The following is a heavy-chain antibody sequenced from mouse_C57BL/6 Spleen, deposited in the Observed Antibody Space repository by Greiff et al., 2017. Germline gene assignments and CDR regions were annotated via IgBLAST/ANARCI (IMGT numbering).Heavy chain of an antibody. CDR3: TNYGGYYFYY. CDR1: GYTFTDYE. CDR2: IDPETGGT. V-gene: IGHV1-15*01. Sequence: QVQLQQSGAELVRPGASVTLSCKASGYTFTDYEMHWVKQTPVHGLEWIGAIDPETGGTAYNQKFKGKAILTADKSSSTAYMELRSLTSEDSAVYYCTNYGGYYFYYWGQGTTLTVSS. J-gene: IGHJ2*01. D-gene: IGHD1-2*01.